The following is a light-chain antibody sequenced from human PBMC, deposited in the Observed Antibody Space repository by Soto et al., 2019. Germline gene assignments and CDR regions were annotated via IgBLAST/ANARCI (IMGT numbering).Light chain of an antibody. Sequence: QAVVTQPRSVSGSPGQSVTISCTGTSSDVGGYDYVSWYQQHPGKAPKLMIFDVNKRPSGVPDRFSGSKSGNTAFLTISGLQAEDEADYSCFSYAGSRVFGGGTKLTVL. CDR3: FSYAGSRV. J-gene: IGLJ3*02. CDR2: DVN. CDR1: SSDVGGYDY. V-gene: IGLV2-11*01.